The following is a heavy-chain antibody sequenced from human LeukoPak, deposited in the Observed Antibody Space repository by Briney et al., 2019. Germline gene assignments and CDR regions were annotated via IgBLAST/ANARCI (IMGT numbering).Heavy chain of an antibody. CDR3: ARADYYGMDV. J-gene: IGHJ6*02. CDR2: INHSGST. Sequence: SETLSLTCAVYGGSFSGYYWSWIRQPPGKGLEWIGEINHSGSTNHNPSLKSRVTISVDTSKNQFSLKLSSVTAADTAVYYCARADYYGMDVWGQGTTVTVSS. V-gene: IGHV4-34*01. CDR1: GGSFSGYY.